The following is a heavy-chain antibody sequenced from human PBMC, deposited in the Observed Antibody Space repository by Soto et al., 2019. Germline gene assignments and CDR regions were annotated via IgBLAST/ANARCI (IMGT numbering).Heavy chain of an antibody. J-gene: IGHJ6*02. D-gene: IGHD2-21*01. CDR3: VRAPGPMYSAMDA. V-gene: IGHV3-48*03. Sequence: PGGSLRLSCVVSGFIFSEYQFNWIRQAPGKGLEWVSYIGRGGDPIYDAHSVKGRFTISRDDDKNTLYLEMNSLRVEDTAIYYCVRAPGPMYSAMDAWGQGTTVTVSS. CDR2: IGRGGDPI. CDR1: GFIFSEYQ.